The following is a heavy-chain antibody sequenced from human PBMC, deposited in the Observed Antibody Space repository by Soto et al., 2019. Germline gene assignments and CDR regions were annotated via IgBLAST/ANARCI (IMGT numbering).Heavy chain of an antibody. CDR3: ALESWGRQAPHAFDY. J-gene: IGHJ4*02. Sequence: QVQLVESGGGEVQPGRSLRLSCAVSGFSFSRYGMHWVRQAPGKGLEWVAVIWYDGSNIWYADSVNGRFTISRDNSKNTLYLQMNSLRVEDTAVYYCALESWGRQAPHAFDYWGQGTQVTVSS. D-gene: IGHD3-16*01. V-gene: IGHV3-33*01. CDR1: GFSFSRYG. CDR2: IWYDGSNI.